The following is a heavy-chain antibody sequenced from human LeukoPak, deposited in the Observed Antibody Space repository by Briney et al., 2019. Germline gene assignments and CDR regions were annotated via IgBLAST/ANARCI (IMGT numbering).Heavy chain of an antibody. J-gene: IGHJ1*01. CDR3: ARPMVRGRNRQYFQH. D-gene: IGHD3-10*01. CDR2: MGGGAAVT. Sequence: GGSLRLSCVASGLSFSSYAMSWVRQAPGKGLEWVSSMGGGAAVTYDADSVKGRFTISRDNSENTLSLQMNSLRAEDTAVYYCARPMVRGRNRQYFQHWGQGTLVTVSS. V-gene: IGHV3-23*01. CDR1: GLSFSSYA.